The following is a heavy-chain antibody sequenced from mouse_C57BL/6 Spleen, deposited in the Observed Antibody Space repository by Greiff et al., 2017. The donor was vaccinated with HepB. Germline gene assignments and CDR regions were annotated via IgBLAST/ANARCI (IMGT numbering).Heavy chain of an antibody. V-gene: IGHV1-50*01. D-gene: IGHD4-1*01. CDR3: ARRGQAGPRYFDV. Sequence: QVQLQQPGAELVKPGASVKLSCKASGYTFTSYWMQWVKQRPGQGLEWIGGIDPSDSYTNYNEKFKGKATLTVDTSSSTAYMQLSSLPSADSAVYYCARRGQAGPRYFDVWGTGTTVTVSS. CDR2: IDPSDSYT. CDR1: GYTFTSYW. J-gene: IGHJ1*03.